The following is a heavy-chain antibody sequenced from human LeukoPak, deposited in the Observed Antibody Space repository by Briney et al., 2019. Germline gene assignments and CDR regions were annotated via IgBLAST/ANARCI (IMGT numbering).Heavy chain of an antibody. J-gene: IGHJ4*02. Sequence: SETLSLTCTVSGASISSTAYYSGWIRHPAGKGLEWIGSIYYSASTYDNPSLNSRVTISVDTSYNQFSLRLRSVTAADTAVYYCTRRSGGLPSDYWGQGTLVTVSS. CDR2: IYYSAST. D-gene: IGHD3-10*01. CDR3: TRRSGGLPSDY. V-gene: IGHV4-39*01. CDR1: GASISSTAYY.